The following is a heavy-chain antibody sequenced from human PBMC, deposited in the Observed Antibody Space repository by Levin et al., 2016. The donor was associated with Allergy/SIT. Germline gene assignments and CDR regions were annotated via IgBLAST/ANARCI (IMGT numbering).Heavy chain of an antibody. CDR2: IRSKANSYAT. V-gene: IGHV3-73*01. D-gene: IGHD3-10*01. CDR3: TRRGDYYGSGSYYKSYYYYYMDV. Sequence: GGSLRLSCAASGFTFSGSAMHWVRQASGKGLEWVGRIRSKANSYATAYAASVKGRFTISRDDSKNTAYLQMNSLKTEDTAVYYCTRRGDYYGSGSYYKSYYYYYMDVWGQRDHGHRLF. CDR1: GFTFSGSA. J-gene: IGHJ6*03.